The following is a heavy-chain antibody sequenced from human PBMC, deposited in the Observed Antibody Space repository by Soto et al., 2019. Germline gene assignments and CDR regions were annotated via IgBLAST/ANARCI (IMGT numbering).Heavy chain of an antibody. CDR1: EFTFSPYA. CDR3: AREIFTSPLPDRGMDV. J-gene: IGHJ6*02. CDR2: ISYDGSNQ. V-gene: IGHV3-30-3*01. Sequence: QVQLVESGGGVVQPGRSLRLSCAASEFTFSPYAMHWVRQAPGKGLEWVAVISYDGSNQYYADSVKGRFTISGDTAKNTLYLEMNSLRTDDTAIYFCAREIFTSPLPDRGMDVWGQGTTVIVSS. D-gene: IGHD2-2*01.